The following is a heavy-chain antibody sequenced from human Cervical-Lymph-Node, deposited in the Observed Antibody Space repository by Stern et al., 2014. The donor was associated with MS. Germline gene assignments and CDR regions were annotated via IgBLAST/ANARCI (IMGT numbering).Heavy chain of an antibody. D-gene: IGHD2/OR15-2a*01. CDR2: TIPIFGKA. CDR3: ARAAYSTSSYNY. CDR1: GGSFTNNV. J-gene: IGHJ4*02. Sequence: VQLLESGAEVKKPGSSVKVSCTASGGSFTNNVVSWVRQAPGQGLEWMGGTIPIFGKAISAKKFQGRVTITADESTRATYMELSSLRSEDTAVYYCARAAYSTSSYNYWGQGTVVTVSA. V-gene: IGHV1-69*01.